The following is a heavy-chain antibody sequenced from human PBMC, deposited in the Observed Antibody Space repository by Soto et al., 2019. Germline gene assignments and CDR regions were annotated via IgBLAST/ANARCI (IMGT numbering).Heavy chain of an antibody. V-gene: IGHV4-31*03. CDR2: ISYSGNT. CDR3: AREKFSGTYYWLDS. Sequence: QVQLQESGPGLVKPSETLSLTCTVYGGSMRTGGYYWSWIRQHAGRGLEWIGYISYSGNTYYNPSLMSRVAISVDTSKTQFALKLNSVIAADTAVYYCAREKFSGTYYWLDSWGQGTLVTVSS. J-gene: IGHJ5*01. CDR1: GGSMRTGGYY. D-gene: IGHD1-26*01.